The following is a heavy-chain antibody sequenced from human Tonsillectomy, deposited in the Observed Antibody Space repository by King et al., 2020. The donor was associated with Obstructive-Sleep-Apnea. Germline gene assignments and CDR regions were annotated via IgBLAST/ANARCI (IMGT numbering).Heavy chain of an antibody. J-gene: IGHJ6*02. V-gene: IGHV3-30*04. D-gene: IGHD3-3*01. CDR1: GFTFDTYA. Sequence: VQLVESGGGVVQPGRSLRLSCAASGFTFDTYAMHWVRQAPGKGLEPLSVISYDGTIKYYSDSVKGRFTISRDNPKNTLYLQMNSLRPDDTAVYYCARGFLQWMPRCRMDVWGQGTTVTVSS. CDR2: ISYDGTIK. CDR3: ARGFLQWMPRCRMDV.